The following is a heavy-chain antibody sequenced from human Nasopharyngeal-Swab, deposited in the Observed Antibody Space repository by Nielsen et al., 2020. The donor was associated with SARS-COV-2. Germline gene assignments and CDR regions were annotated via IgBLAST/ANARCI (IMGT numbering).Heavy chain of an antibody. CDR3: ARGVGAYGSGPLFDY. CDR1: GFTFSSYA. Sequence: GGYLRLSCAASGFTFSSYAMNWVRQAPGKGLEWVSSISSSSSYIYYADSVKGRFTISRDNAKNSLYLQMNSLRAEDTAVYYCARGVGAYGSGPLFDYWGQGTLVTVSS. J-gene: IGHJ4*02. CDR2: ISSSSSYI. D-gene: IGHD3-10*01. V-gene: IGHV3-21*01.